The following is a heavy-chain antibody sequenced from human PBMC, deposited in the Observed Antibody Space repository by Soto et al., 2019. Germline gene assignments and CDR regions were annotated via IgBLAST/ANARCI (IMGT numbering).Heavy chain of an antibody. D-gene: IGHD3-22*01. Sequence: GASVKVSCKASGYTLTELSMHWVRQAPGKGLEWMGGFDPEDGETIYAQKFQGRVTMTEDTSTDTAYMELSSLRSEDTAVYYCATITMIVVVITPNAFDIWGQGTMVTVSS. J-gene: IGHJ3*02. CDR3: ATITMIVVVITPNAFDI. V-gene: IGHV1-24*01. CDR1: GYTLTELS. CDR2: FDPEDGET.